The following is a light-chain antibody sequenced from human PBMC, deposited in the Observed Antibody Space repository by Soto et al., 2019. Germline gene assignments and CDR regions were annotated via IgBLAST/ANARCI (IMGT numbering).Light chain of an antibody. V-gene: IGKV1-9*01. CDR2: GAS. CDR3: QQYNSYSLT. Sequence: IQLTQSPSSLSASVGDRVTITCRASQGISSNLAWYQQKPGRAPKLLIFGASTLQSGVPSRFSGSGSGTEITLTISSLQPDDFATYYCQQYNSYSLTFGQGTKVDIK. J-gene: IGKJ1*01. CDR1: QGISSN.